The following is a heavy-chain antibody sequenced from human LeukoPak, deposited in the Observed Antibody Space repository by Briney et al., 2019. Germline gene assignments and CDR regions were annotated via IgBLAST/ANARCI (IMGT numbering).Heavy chain of an antibody. Sequence: RGESLKISCKGFGYSFYTYWDCRGGPMARKSPGWMGRIDPSDSYITYSPSFQGHVTISTDKSISTAYLQWSSLKASDTAMYYCASLFRDDAFDIWGQGTMVTVSS. CDR3: ASLFRDDAFDI. J-gene: IGHJ3*02. CDR1: GYSFYTYW. CDR2: IDPSDSYI. V-gene: IGHV5-10-1*01.